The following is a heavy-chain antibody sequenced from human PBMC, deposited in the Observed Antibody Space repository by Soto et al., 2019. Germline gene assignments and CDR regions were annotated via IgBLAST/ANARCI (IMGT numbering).Heavy chain of an antibody. Sequence: SQTLSLNCAVSGDSVSSNDIAWNWLRQSPWRGLECVGSTYYRSKWYNEYAVSVRSRITINLETSKNQFSLQLNSVTPEDTAVYYCARGLWSTFDXWGQGAKVTVSX. D-gene: IGHD2-21*01. CDR1: GDSVSSNDIA. J-gene: IGHJ4*02. V-gene: IGHV6-1*01. CDR3: ARGLWSTFDX. CDR2: TYYRSKWYN.